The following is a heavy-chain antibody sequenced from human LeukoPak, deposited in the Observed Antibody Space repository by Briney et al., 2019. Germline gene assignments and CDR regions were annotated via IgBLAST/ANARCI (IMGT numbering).Heavy chain of an antibody. Sequence: GESLKISCKDSGYSFTSYWIGWGRQMPGKGLEWMGIIYPGDSDTRYSPSFQGQVTISADKSINTAYLQWSSLKASDTAIYYCVRRGEAMDPFDYWGQGTLVTVSS. CDR2: IYPGDSDT. J-gene: IGHJ4*02. CDR1: GYSFTSYW. V-gene: IGHV5-51*01. D-gene: IGHD5-18*01. CDR3: VRRGEAMDPFDY.